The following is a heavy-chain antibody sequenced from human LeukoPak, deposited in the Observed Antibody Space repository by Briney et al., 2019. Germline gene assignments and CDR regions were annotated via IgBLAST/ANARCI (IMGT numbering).Heavy chain of an antibody. CDR3: AKDPYPTPFSYYYGMDV. CDR1: GFTFSSYG. CDR2: ISYDGSNK. V-gene: IGHV3-30*18. J-gene: IGHJ6*02. Sequence: GGSLRLSCAASGFTFSSYGMHWVRQAPGKGLEWVAVISYDGSNKYYADSVKGRFTISRDNSKNTLYLQMNSLRAEDTAVCYCAKDPYPTPFSYYYGMDVWGQGTTVTVSS. D-gene: IGHD2-2*02.